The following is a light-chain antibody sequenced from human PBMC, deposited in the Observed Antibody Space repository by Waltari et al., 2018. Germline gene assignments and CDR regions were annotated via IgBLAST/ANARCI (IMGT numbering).Light chain of an antibody. Sequence: DIQMTQSPSSLSASVGDRVTITCRASQGISNYLAWFQQKPGKAPNLLIYKASSLESGVPSRFSGSGSGTEFTLTISSLQPDDFATFYCQQYNTYVTFGPGTKVDIK. CDR3: QQYNTYVT. J-gene: IGKJ3*01. CDR1: QGISNY. V-gene: IGKV1-16*01. CDR2: KAS.